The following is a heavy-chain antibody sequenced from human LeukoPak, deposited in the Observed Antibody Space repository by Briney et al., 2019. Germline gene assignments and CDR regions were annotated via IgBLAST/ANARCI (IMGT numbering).Heavy chain of an antibody. D-gene: IGHD4-23*01. V-gene: IGHV4-59*08. CDR1: GGSISSYY. J-gene: IGHJ3*02. Sequence: PSETLSLTCTVSGGSISSYYWSWIRQPPGKGLEWIGYIYYSGSTNYNPSLKSRVTISVDTSKNQFSLKLSSVTAADTAVYYCARPRAGGNDAFDIWGQGTMVTVPS. CDR3: ARPRAGGNDAFDI. CDR2: IYYSGST.